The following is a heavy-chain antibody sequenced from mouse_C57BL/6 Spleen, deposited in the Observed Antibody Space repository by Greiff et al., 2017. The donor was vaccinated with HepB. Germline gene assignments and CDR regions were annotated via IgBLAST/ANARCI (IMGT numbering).Heavy chain of an antibody. J-gene: IGHJ3*01. CDR3: ARRVTGTGFAY. Sequence: EVQLQQSGPELVKPGASVKISCKASGYTFTDYYMNWVKQSHGKSLEWIGDINPNNGGTSYNQKFKGKATLTVDKSSSTAYMELRSLTSEDSAVYYCARRVTGTGFAYWGQGTLVTVSA. CDR1: GYTFTDYY. D-gene: IGHD4-1*01. CDR2: INPNNGGT. V-gene: IGHV1-26*01.